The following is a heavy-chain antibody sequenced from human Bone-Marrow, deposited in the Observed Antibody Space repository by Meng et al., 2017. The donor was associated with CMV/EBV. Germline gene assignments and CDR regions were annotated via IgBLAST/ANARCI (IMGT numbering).Heavy chain of an antibody. CDR2: ISAYNGNK. CDR1: GYTFTSYG. V-gene: IGHV1-18*01. CDR3: ARAETVWSGYYTEYYFDY. Sequence: ASVKVSCKASGYTFTSYGISWVRQAPGQGLEWMGWISAYNGNKNYAQKLQGRVTMTTDTSTSKAYMELRSLRSDDTAVYYCARAETVWSGYYTEYYFDYWGQGTLVTVSS. J-gene: IGHJ4*02. D-gene: IGHD3-3*01.